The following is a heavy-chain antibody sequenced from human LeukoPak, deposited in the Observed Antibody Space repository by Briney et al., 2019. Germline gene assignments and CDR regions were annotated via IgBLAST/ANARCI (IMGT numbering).Heavy chain of an antibody. CDR3: ARGQVDIVVVPASYYYYMDV. V-gene: IGHV4-59*01. J-gene: IGHJ6*03. CDR1: GGSISSYY. Sequence: SETLSLTCTVSGGSISSYYWSWIRQPPGKGLEWIGYIYYSGSTNYNRSLKSRVTISVDTSKNQFSLKLSSVTAADTAVYYCARGQVDIVVVPASYYYYMDVWGKGTTVTVSS. CDR2: IYYSGST. D-gene: IGHD2-2*03.